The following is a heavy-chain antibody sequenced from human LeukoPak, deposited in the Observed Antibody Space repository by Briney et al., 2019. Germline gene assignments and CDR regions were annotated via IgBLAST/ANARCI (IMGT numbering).Heavy chain of an antibody. V-gene: IGHV4-59*01. CDR3: ARSIVGANDFDY. Sequence: SETLSLTCTVSGGSTSSYYWSWIRQPPGKGLEWIGYIYYSGSTNYNPSLKSRVTISVDTSKNQFSLKLSSVTAADTAVYYCARSIVGANDFDYWGQGTLVTVSS. D-gene: IGHD1-26*01. CDR1: GGSTSSYY. J-gene: IGHJ4*02. CDR2: IYYSGST.